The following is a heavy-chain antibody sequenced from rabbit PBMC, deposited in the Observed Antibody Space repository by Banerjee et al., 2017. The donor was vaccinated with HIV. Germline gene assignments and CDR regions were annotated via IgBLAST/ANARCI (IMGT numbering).Heavy chain of an antibody. J-gene: IGHJ6*01. V-gene: IGHV1S45*01. D-gene: IGHD7-1*01. Sequence: QEQLVESGGGLVQPEGSLTLTCKASGSDISSNAMCWVRQAPGKGLELIACIYGGSSGSTYYASWAKGRFTISKTSSTTVTLQMTSLAAADTATYFCARGYAGYGNGAFKLWGPGTLVTVS. CDR1: GSDISSNA. CDR3: ARGYAGYGNGAFKL. CDR2: IYGGSSGST.